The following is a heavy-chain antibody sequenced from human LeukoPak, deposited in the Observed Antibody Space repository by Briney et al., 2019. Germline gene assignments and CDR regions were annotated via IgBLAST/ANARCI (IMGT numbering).Heavy chain of an antibody. CDR3: AAGIVGATAFDY. D-gene: IGHD1-26*01. CDR2: IYYSGST. CDR1: GGSISSYY. J-gene: IGHJ4*02. V-gene: IGHV4-59*01. Sequence: SETLSLTCTVSGGSISSYYWSWIRQPPGKGLEWIGYIYYSGSTNYNPSLKSRVTISVDTSKNQFSLKLSSVTAADTAVYYCAAGIVGATAFDYWGQGTLVTVSS.